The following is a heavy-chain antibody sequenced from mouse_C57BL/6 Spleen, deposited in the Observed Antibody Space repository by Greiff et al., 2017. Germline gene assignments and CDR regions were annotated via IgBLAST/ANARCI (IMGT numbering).Heavy chain of an antibody. V-gene: IGHV1-5*01. D-gene: IGHD2-13*01. Sequence: DVQLQESGTVLARPGASVQMSCKTSGYTFTSSWMHWVKQRPGQGLEWIGAIYPGNSDTSYNQKFKGKAKLTAVTSASTAYMELSSLTNEDSAVYYCSRDHYGDYEDYFDYWGQGTTLTVSS. CDR1: GYTFTSSW. J-gene: IGHJ2*01. CDR2: IYPGNSDT. CDR3: SRDHYGDYEDYFDY.